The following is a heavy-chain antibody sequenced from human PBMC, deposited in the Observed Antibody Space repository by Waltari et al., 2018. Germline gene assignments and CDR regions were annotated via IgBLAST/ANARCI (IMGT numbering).Heavy chain of an antibody. CDR1: GFTFFNYE. D-gene: IGHD1-26*01. J-gene: IGHJ4*02. V-gene: IGHV3-48*03. CDR3: ARGIVGATG. CDR2: IGKSGRRT. Sequence: EVQLVESGGDLVQPGGSLRLNCETSGFTFFNYELNWVRQAPGRGLEWIADIGKSGRRTFYSDAVRGRLTIARDDAKNSVYLQMNNLRVDDSALYYCARGIVGATGWGQGTLVTVSS.